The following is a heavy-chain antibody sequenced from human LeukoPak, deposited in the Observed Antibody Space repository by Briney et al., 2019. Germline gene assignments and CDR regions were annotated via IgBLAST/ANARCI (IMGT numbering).Heavy chain of an antibody. V-gene: IGHV4-34*01. CDR3: ARGRFLEWLLTGYNWFDP. CDR2: INHSGST. Sequence: SETLSLTCAVYGGSFGGYYWSWIRQPPGKGLEWIGEINHSGSTNYNPSHKSPVTISVDTSKNKFSLKLSSVTAADTAVYYCARGRFLEWLLTGYNWFDPWGQGTLVTVSS. CDR1: GGSFGGYY. D-gene: IGHD3-3*01. J-gene: IGHJ5*02.